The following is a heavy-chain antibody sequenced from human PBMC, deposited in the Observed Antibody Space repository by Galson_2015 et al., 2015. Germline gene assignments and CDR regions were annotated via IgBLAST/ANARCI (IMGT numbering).Heavy chain of an antibody. CDR1: GFTFSSYA. CDR2: ISYDGSNK. D-gene: IGHD1-26*01. Sequence: SLRLSCAASGFTFSSYAMHWVRQAPGKGLEWVAVISYDGSNKYYADSVRGRFTISRDNSKNTLYLQMNSLRAEDTAVYYCARDRRELLFFFDYWGQGTLVTVSS. CDR3: ARDRRELLFFFDY. V-gene: IGHV3-30-3*01. J-gene: IGHJ4*02.